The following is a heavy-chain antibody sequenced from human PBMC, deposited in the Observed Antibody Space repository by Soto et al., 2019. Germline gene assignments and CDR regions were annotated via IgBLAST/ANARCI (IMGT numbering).Heavy chain of an antibody. CDR2: ISSSGSTI. CDR3: ARVFRVGWVVATYYMDV. V-gene: IGHV3-11*04. D-gene: IGHD2-15*01. Sequence: PGGSLRLSCAASGFTFSDYYMSWIRQAPGKGLEWVSYISSSGSTIYYADSVKGRFTISRDNAKNSLYLQMNSLRAEDTAVYYFARVFRVGWVVATYYMDVWGKGTTVTVSS. J-gene: IGHJ6*03. CDR1: GFTFSDYY.